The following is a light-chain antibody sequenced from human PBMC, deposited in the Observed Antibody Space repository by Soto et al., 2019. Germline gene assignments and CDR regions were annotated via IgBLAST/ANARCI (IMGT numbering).Light chain of an antibody. J-gene: IGLJ1*01. V-gene: IGLV2-14*01. CDR1: SSDV. CDR2: EVS. CDR3: SSYTSDIPR. Sequence: QSPLTQPASVSGSPGQSITISCTGTSSDVSWYQQHPGKAPKLMIYEVSNRPSGVSNRFSGSKSGNTASLTISGLQTEDEADYYCSSYTSDIPRIGTGTKVTVL.